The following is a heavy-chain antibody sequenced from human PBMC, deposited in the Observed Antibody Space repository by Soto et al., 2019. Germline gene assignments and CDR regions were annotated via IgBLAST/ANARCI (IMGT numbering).Heavy chain of an antibody. D-gene: IGHD2-2*01. CDR1: GYSFTSYW. CDR3: ARADLVAATYYYYYGMDV. Sequence: PGESLKISCKGSGYSFTSYWIGWVRQMPGKGLEWMGIIYPGDSDTRYSPSFQGQVTISADKSISTAYLQWSSLKASDTAMYYCARADLVAATYYYYYGMDVWGPGTTVTVSS. J-gene: IGHJ6*02. V-gene: IGHV5-51*01. CDR2: IYPGDSDT.